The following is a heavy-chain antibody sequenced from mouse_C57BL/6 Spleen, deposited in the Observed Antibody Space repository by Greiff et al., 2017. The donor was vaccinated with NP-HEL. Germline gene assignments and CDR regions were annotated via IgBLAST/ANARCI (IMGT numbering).Heavy chain of an antibody. V-gene: IGHV7-3*01. D-gene: IGHD1-1*01. CDR1: GFTFTDYY. Sequence: EVRLVESGGGLVQPGGSLSLSCAASGFTFTDYYMSWVRQPPGKALEWLGFIRNKANGYTTEYSASVKGRFTISRDNSQSILYLQMNALRAEDSATYYWARYDTTVVGRYWYFDVWGTGTTVTVSS. J-gene: IGHJ1*03. CDR3: ARYDTTVVGRYWYFDV. CDR2: IRNKANGYTT.